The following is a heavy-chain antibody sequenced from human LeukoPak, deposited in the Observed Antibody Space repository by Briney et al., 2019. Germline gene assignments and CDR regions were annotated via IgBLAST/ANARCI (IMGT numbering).Heavy chain of an antibody. CDR2: IHYSGST. CDR3: ARPSSGYSSSWDAFDI. J-gene: IGHJ3*02. CDR1: GGSISSSGYY. Sequence: PSETLSLTCTVSGGSISSSGYYWGWIRQPPGRGLEWIGRIHYSGSTYYNPSLKSRVTISVDTSKNQFSLKLGSVTAADTAVYYCARPSSGYSSSWDAFDIWGQGTMVTVSS. V-gene: IGHV4-39*01. D-gene: IGHD6-13*01.